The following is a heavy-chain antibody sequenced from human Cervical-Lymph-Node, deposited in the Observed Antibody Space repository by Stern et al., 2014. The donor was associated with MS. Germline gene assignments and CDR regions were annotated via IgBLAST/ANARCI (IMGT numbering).Heavy chain of an antibody. Sequence: QVQLQESGPGLVKPSETLSLTCTVSGGSLRSYYWNWIRQAPGQGLELLGVIYISGSVNYNPSLSSRVAMSVDTSKTQFSLTVSSVTAADTAVYYCAREGEYCSGSRCYPFLDYWGQGTLVTVSS. CDR1: GGSLRSYY. J-gene: IGHJ4*02. CDR3: AREGEYCSGSRCYPFLDY. V-gene: IGHV4-59*01. CDR2: IYISGSV. D-gene: IGHD2-15*01.